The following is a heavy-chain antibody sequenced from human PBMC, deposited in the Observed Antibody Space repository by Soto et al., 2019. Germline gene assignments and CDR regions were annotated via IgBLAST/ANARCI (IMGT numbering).Heavy chain of an antibody. J-gene: IGHJ4*02. CDR3: ARQVMVRGSLDFDY. V-gene: IGHV4-39*01. D-gene: IGHD3-10*01. Sequence: QLQLQESGPGLVKPSETLSLTCTVSGGSISSSSYYWGWIRQPPGKGLEWIGIIYYSGSTYYNPSLKSRVTISVDTSKNQFSLKLSSVTAADTAVYYCARQVMVRGSLDFDYWGQGTLVTVSS. CDR1: GGSISSSSYY. CDR2: IYYSGST.